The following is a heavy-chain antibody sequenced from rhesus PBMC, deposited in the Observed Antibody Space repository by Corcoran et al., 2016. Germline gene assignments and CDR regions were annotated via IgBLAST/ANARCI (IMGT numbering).Heavy chain of an antibody. J-gene: IGHJ4*01. D-gene: IGHD6-25*01. V-gene: IGHV4-122*02. CDR3: ASISGYSGSWNFDY. Sequence: QLQLQESGPGLVKPSETLSPTCAVSGCSIRSGYGWSWIRPHPGTGLEWIGFISYSVRTSYNPSLKSRVTISRDTSKNQFSLKLSSVTAADTAVYYCASISGYSGSWNFDYWGQGVLVTVSS. CDR1: GCSIRSGYG. CDR2: ISYSVRT.